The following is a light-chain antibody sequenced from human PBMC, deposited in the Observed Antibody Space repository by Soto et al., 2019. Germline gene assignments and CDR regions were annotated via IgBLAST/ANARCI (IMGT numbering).Light chain of an antibody. J-gene: IGLJ2*01. CDR3: SSYAGSNNLV. Sequence: QSALTQPPSASGSPGQSVTISCTGTSSDVGDYNYVSWYQQHPGKAPTLMIYEVSKRPSGVPDRFSGSKSGNTASLTVSGLQAEDEADYYRSSYAGSNNLVFGGGTKLTVL. V-gene: IGLV2-8*01. CDR2: EVS. CDR1: SSDVGDYNY.